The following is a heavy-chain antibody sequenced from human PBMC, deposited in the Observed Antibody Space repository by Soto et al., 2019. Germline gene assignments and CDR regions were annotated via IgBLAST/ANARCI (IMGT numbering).Heavy chain of an antibody. CDR2: IHYSGTT. Sequence: SETLSLTXTVSGGSMRNYFWTWIRQPPGKGLEWSGYIHYSGTTSFFPSYNPSLRSRVTISEDTSKNQSSLKLLSVTTADTAVYFCAAGEASSRNLAPYYLDFWGQGTLVTVSS. J-gene: IGHJ4*02. D-gene: IGHD6-13*01. CDR1: GGSMRNYF. CDR3: AAGEASSRNLAPYYLDF. V-gene: IGHV4-59*01.